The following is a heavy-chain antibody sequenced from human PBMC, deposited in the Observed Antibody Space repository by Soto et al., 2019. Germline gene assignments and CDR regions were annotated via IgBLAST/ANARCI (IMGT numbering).Heavy chain of an antibody. J-gene: IGHJ2*01. Sequence: QVQLVQSGAEVKKPGASVKVSCKASGYTFTSYYIHCVRQAPGQGLEWIGIINPVTGSTTYSQKLQGRVTMTRDTSTSTVYMDLSSLRSEDTAVYYCARDPRGSSSGYFDLWGRGTLVTVSS. CDR3: ARDPRGSSSGYFDL. CDR2: INPVTGST. CDR1: GYTFTSYY. V-gene: IGHV1-46*01. D-gene: IGHD3-10*01.